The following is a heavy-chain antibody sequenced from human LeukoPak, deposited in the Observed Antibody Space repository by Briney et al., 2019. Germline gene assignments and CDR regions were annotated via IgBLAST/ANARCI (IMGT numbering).Heavy chain of an antibody. Sequence: SETLSLTCTVSGGSISSNSYYWGWIRQPPGKGLEWIGSIYYSGSTYYNPSLRSRVSISADTSKNQLSLKLRSVIAADTAVYYCARRPYYDISTGYYTCFDSWGQGTLVTISS. CDR1: GGSISSNSYY. CDR3: ARRPYYDISTGYYTCFDS. D-gene: IGHD3-9*01. V-gene: IGHV4-39*01. J-gene: IGHJ4*02. CDR2: IYYSGST.